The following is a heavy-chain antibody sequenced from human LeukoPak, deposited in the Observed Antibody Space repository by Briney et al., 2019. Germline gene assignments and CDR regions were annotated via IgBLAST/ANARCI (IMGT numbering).Heavy chain of an antibody. D-gene: IGHD3-3*01. J-gene: IGHJ5*02. CDR2: VNPNSGNT. V-gene: IGHV1-8*02. CDR3: ARDRRDFWSGYSGHWFDP. CDR1: GGTFSSYA. Sequence: ASVKVSCKASGGTFSSYAISWVRQATGQGLEWMGWVNPNSGNTGYAQKFQGRVTMTRNTSISTAYMELSSLRSEDTAVYYCARDRRDFWSGYSGHWFDPWGQGTLVTVSS.